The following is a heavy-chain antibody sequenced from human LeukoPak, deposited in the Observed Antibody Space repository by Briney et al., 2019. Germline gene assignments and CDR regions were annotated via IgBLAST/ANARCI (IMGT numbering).Heavy chain of an antibody. Sequence: ADTLSLTCAVSGYSISSGYCWGWIRQPPGKGPEWTGSIYHSGSTYYNPSLKSRVTISVDTSKNQFSLKLSSVTAADTAVYYCARALGTRSGYFDLWGRGTLVTVSS. CDR2: IYHSGST. CDR1: GYSISSGYC. J-gene: IGHJ2*01. V-gene: IGHV4-38-2*01. CDR3: ARALGTRSGYFDL. D-gene: IGHD3-10*01.